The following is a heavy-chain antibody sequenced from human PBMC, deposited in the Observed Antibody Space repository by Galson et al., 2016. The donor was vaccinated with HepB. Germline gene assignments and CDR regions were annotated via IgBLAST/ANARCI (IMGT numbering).Heavy chain of an antibody. CDR2: IYYSGST. D-gene: IGHD3-22*01. V-gene: IGHV4-59*01. CDR1: GGSISIYY. J-gene: IGHJ4*02. CDR3: ATSSGYYGTLF. Sequence: SETLSLTCTVSGGSISIYYWSWIRQPPGKGLEWIGYIYYSGSTYYKPSLKSRVTISVDTSKNQFSLKLSSVTAADTAVYYCATSSGYYGTLFWGQGTLVTVSS.